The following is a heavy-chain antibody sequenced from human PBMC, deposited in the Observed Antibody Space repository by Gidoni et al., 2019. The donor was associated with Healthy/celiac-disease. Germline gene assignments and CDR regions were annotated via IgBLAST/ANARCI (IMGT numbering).Heavy chain of an antibody. D-gene: IGHD5-12*01. CDR2: IIPILGIA. CDR3: ARDSGYDPGVFDY. CDR1: GGTFSSYA. J-gene: IGHJ4*02. V-gene: IGHV1-69*04. Sequence: QVQLVQSGAEVKKPGSSVTVSCKASGGTFSSYAISWVRQAPGQGLEWMGRIIPILGIANYAQKFQGRVTITADKSTSTAYMELSSLRSEDTAVYYCARDSGYDPGVFDYWGQGTLVTVSS.